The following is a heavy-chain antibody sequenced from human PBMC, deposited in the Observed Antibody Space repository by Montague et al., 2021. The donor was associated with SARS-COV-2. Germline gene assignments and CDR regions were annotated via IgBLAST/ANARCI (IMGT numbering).Heavy chain of an antibody. Sequence: SLSLSCAASGFTFSNYSMNWVRQAPGKGLEWVSSISSSSSYIYYTDSVKGRFTISRDNAKNSLYLQMNSLRAEDTAVYYCARARGIGNYYYGMDVWGQGTTLTVSS. V-gene: IGHV3-21*01. J-gene: IGHJ6*02. CDR1: GFTFSNYS. CDR3: ARARGIGNYYYGMDV. CDR2: ISSSSSYI. D-gene: IGHD2-21*01.